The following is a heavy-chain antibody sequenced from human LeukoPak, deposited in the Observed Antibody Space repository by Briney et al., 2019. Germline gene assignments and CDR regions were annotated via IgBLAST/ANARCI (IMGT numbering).Heavy chain of an antibody. CDR3: ANTGWSSPDY. V-gene: IGHV3-7*01. Sequence: GGSLRLSCAASGVTLSSYAMSWARQAPGKGLEWVANIKQDGSEKYYLDSVKGRFTISRDNAKNSLYLHMNSLRAEDTAVYYCANTGWSSPDYWGLGTLVTVSS. D-gene: IGHD2-15*01. CDR2: IKQDGSEK. J-gene: IGHJ4*02. CDR1: GVTLSSYA.